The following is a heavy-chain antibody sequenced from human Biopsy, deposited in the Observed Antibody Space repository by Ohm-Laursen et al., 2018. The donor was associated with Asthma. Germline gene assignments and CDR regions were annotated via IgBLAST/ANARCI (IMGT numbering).Heavy chain of an antibody. V-gene: IGHV1-3*01. CDR3: AGSGGNYGYYGLDV. J-gene: IGHJ6*02. CDR2: INAGNGNT. D-gene: IGHD3-22*01. Sequence: ASVKVSCKASGYTFTDYAIHWVRQAPGQRPEWMGWINAGNGNTKYSQKFQGRVTITRDTSATTAYMELSSLRSEDTAVYFCAGSGGNYGYYGLDVWGQGTTVTVSS. CDR1: GYTFTDYA.